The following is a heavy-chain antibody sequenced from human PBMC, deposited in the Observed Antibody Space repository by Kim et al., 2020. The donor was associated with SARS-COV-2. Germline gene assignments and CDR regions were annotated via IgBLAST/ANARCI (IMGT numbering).Heavy chain of an antibody. Sequence: GGSLRLSCAASGFTFSDHYMDWVRQAPGKGLEWVGRTRNKANSYTTEYAASVKGRFTISRDDSKNSLYLQMNSLKTEDTAVYYCARVSNYGSGKRASYYYGMDVWGQGTKVTVSS. D-gene: IGHD3-10*01. CDR3: ARVSNYGSGKRASYYYGMDV. CDR1: GFTFSDHY. CDR2: TRNKANSYTT. V-gene: IGHV3-72*01. J-gene: IGHJ6*02.